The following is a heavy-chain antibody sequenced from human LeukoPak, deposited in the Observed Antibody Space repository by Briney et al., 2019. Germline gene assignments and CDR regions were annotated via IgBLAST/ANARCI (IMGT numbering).Heavy chain of an antibody. J-gene: IGHJ4*02. CDR3: AKGNYSSSPRDN. CDR2: ISGSGGST. V-gene: IGHV3-23*01. Sequence: PGGSLRLSCAASGFTFSSCAMSWVRQAPGKGLEWVSAISGSGGSTYYAGSVKGRFTISRDNSKNTLFLQMSSLRAEDTAVYYCAKGNYSSSPRDNWGQGTLVTVSS. CDR1: GFTFSSCA. D-gene: IGHD6-6*01.